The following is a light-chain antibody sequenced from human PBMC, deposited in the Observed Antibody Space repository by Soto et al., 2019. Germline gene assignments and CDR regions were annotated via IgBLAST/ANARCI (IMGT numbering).Light chain of an antibody. CDR3: QNHNNAPWT. Sequence: DIQMTPSPSSLSASVGDRVTITCRASQGIGNYLAWYQQKSGKVPKLLIYAASTLQSGVPSRFSGSRSGTDFTLTISSLQPEDVATYYCQNHNNAPWTFGQGTKVDIK. V-gene: IGKV1-27*01. CDR2: AAS. CDR1: QGIGNY. J-gene: IGKJ1*01.